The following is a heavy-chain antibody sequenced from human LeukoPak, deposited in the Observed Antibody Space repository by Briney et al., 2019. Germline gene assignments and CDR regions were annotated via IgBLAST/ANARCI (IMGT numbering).Heavy chain of an antibody. CDR2: ISAYNGNT. V-gene: IGHV1-18*01. CDR3: ARGVLGYSSGWYGGSTFFDY. Sequence: ASVKVSCKASGYTFTSYGIGWVRQAPGQGLEWMGWISAYNGNTNYAQKLQGRVTMTTDTSTSTAYMELRSLRSDDTAVYYCARGVLGYSSGWYGGSTFFDYWGQGTLVTVSS. CDR1: GYTFTSYG. D-gene: IGHD6-19*01. J-gene: IGHJ4*02.